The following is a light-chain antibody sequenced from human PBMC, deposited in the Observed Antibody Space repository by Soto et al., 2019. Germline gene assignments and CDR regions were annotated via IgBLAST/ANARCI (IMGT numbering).Light chain of an antibody. V-gene: IGLV1-47*01. CDR3: AAWDDSLNGYV. J-gene: IGLJ1*01. CDR2: RNN. Sequence: QSVLTQPPSASGTPGQRVTISCSGSSSNIGRSYVYWYQQLPGTAPKLLIYRNNQRPSGVPDRFSGSKSGTSASLAISGLQSEDEADYYCAAWDDSLNGYVFGTGTKVTVL. CDR1: SSNIGRSY.